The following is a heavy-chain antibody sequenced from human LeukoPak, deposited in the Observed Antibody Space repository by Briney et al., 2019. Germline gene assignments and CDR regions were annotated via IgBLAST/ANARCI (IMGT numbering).Heavy chain of an antibody. J-gene: IGHJ4*02. D-gene: IGHD5-12*01. Sequence: GASLRLSCAASGFTFSSYAMSWVRQAPGKGLEWVSAISGSGGSTYYADSVKGRFTISRDNSKNTLYLQMNSLRAEDTAVYYCAKDRGYSGYAWAFDYWGQGTLVTVSS. CDR2: ISGSGGST. CDR1: GFTFSSYA. CDR3: AKDRGYSGYAWAFDY. V-gene: IGHV3-23*01.